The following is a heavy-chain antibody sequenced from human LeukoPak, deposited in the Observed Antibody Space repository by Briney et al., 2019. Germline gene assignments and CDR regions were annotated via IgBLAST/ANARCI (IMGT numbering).Heavy chain of an antibody. J-gene: IGHJ4*02. V-gene: IGHV3-23*01. CDR2: ISGSGGST. D-gene: IGHD4-17*01. Sequence: PGGSLRLSCAASGFTFSSYAMSWVRQAPGKGLEWVSAISGSGGSTYYADSVKGRFTISRDNSKNTLYLQMNSLRAEDTAVYYCAKVGLTVTTDEYYFDYWGQGTPVTVSS. CDR1: GFTFSSYA. CDR3: AKVGLTVTTDEYYFDY.